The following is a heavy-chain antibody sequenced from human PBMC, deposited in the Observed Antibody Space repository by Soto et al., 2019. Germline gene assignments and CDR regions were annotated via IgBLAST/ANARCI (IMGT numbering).Heavy chain of an antibody. Sequence: SETLSLTCTVSGGSISSGDYYWSWIRQPPGKGLEWIGYIYYSGSTYYNPSLKSRVTISVDTSKNQFSLKLSSVTAADTAVYYCARARAARPFLDYWGQGTLVTSPQ. D-gene: IGHD6-6*01. CDR1: GGSISSGDYY. J-gene: IGHJ4*02. CDR3: ARARAARPFLDY. V-gene: IGHV4-30-4*01. CDR2: IYYSGST.